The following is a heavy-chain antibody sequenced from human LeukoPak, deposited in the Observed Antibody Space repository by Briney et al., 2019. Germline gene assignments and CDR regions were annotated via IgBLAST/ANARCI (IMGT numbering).Heavy chain of an antibody. CDR1: GFTFSSYS. J-gene: IGHJ4*02. CDR2: ISRSSDTI. D-gene: IGHD3-16*01. CDR3: ATTQSYAYFDY. V-gene: IGHV3-48*01. Sequence: GGSLRLSCAASGFTFSSYSMNWVRQTPGKGLEWISYISRSSDTIYYADSVKGRFTISRDNAQSSLYLQMHSLRAEDTAVYYCATTQSYAYFDYWGQGSLVTVSS.